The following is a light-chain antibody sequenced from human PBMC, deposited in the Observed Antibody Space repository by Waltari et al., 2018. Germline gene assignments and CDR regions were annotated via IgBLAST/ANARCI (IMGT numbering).Light chain of an antibody. CDR3: MQGTHWPLMYT. CDR1: QSVSYTSKNKNY. J-gene: IGKJ2*01. Sequence: DIVMTQSPESLAVSLGERATINYKSSQSVSYTSKNKNYLAWYQQKQGQPPKLLIYWASTREPGVPDRFSGSGSGTDFTLTISRVEAEDVGVYYCMQGTHWPLMYTFGQGTKLEIK. CDR2: WAS. V-gene: IGKV4-1*01.